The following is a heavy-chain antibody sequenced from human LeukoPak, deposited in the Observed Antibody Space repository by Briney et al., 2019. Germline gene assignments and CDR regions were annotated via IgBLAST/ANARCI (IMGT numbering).Heavy chain of an antibody. J-gene: IGHJ6*02. CDR1: GFTFSSYS. V-gene: IGHV3-21*01. CDR3: ARDPRAAAGHNYYHYGMDV. Sequence: GGSLRLSCAASGFTFSSYSMNRVRQAPGKGLEWVSSISSSSSYIYYADSVKGRFTISRDNTKNSLYLQMNSLRAEDTAVYYCARDPRAAAGHNYYHYGMDVWGQGTTVTVSS. D-gene: IGHD6-13*01. CDR2: ISSSSSYI.